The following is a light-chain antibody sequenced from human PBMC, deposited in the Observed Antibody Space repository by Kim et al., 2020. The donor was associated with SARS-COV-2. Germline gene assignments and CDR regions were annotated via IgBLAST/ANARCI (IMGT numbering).Light chain of an antibody. CDR1: KGISSA. Sequence: AIQLTQSPSSLSASVGDRVTITCRASKGISSALAWYQQKPGKAPKLLIYDASSLESGVPSRFSGSGSGTDFTLTISSLQPEDFATYYCQQFNSYLALTFGGGTKVDIK. V-gene: IGKV1-13*02. CDR2: DAS. CDR3: QQFNSYLALT. J-gene: IGKJ4*01.